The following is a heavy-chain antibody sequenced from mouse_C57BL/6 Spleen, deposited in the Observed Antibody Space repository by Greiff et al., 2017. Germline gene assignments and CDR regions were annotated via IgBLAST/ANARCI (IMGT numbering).Heavy chain of an antibody. J-gene: IGHJ4*01. Sequence: EVKLMESGGGLVQPGGSLSLSCAASGFTFTDYYMSWVRQPPGKALEWLGFIRNKANGYTTEYSASVKGRFTISRDNSQSILYLQMNALRAEDSATYYCARYIASYDYEGPYAMDYWGQGTSVTVSS. V-gene: IGHV7-3*01. CDR2: IRNKANGYTT. CDR1: GFTFTDYY. D-gene: IGHD2-4*01. CDR3: ARYIASYDYEGPYAMDY.